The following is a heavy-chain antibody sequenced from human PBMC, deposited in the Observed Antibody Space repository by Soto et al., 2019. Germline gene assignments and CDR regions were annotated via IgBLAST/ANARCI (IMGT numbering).Heavy chain of an antibody. V-gene: IGHV3-64*01. J-gene: IGHJ6*02. CDR1: GFTFSSYA. D-gene: IGHD6-13*01. CDR2: ISSNGGST. CDR3: ARGSSSWYGCMAV. Sequence: EVQLVESGGGLVQPGGSLRLSCAASGFTFSSYAMHWVRQAPGKGLEYVSAISSNGGSTYYANSVKGRFTISRDNSKKTLYLQMGSLRAEDMAVYYCARGSSSWYGCMAVWGQGTTVTVSS.